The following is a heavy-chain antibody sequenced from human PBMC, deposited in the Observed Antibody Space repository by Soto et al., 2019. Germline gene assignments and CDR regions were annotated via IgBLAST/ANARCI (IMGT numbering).Heavy chain of an antibody. J-gene: IGHJ6*02. CDR1: GGSFSSYA. V-gene: IGHV1-69*13. D-gene: IGHD2-21*01. CDR2: IIPIFGTA. Sequence: GASVKVSCKASGGSFSSYAISSLRQAPGQGLEWMGGIIPIFGTANYAQKFQGRVTITADESTSTAYMELSSLRSEETAVYYCARDREMAIYGMDVWGQGTTVTVS. CDR3: ARDREMAIYGMDV.